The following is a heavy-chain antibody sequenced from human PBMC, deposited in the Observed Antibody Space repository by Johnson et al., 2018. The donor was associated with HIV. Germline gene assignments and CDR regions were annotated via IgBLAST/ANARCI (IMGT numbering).Heavy chain of an antibody. CDR3: ARGGSSTSLDAFDI. J-gene: IGHJ3*02. V-gene: IGHV3-23*04. CDR1: GFTFSSYA. D-gene: IGHD2-2*01. CDR2: ISGSGGST. Sequence: VQLVESGGGLVQPGGSLRLSCAASGFTFSSYAMSWVRQAPGKGLEWVSSISGSGGSTNYVDSVKGRLTISRDNTKNTLCLQMNSLRAEDTAVYYCARGGSSTSLDAFDIWDQGTMVTVSS.